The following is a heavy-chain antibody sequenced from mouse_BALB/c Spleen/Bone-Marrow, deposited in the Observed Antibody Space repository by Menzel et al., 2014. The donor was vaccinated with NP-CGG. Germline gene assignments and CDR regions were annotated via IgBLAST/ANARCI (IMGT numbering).Heavy chain of an antibody. V-gene: IGHV1-80*01. CDR3: ARKYGDY. D-gene: IGHD2-10*02. Sequence: QVQLQQSGAELVRPGSSVKISCKASGYPFSSYWMNWVKQRPGQGLEWIGLIYPGDGETNYNGKFKGNATLTADKSSSTAYMQLISLTSEDSAVYFCARKYGDYWGQGTTLTVSS. J-gene: IGHJ2*01. CDR1: GYPFSSYW. CDR2: IYPGDGET.